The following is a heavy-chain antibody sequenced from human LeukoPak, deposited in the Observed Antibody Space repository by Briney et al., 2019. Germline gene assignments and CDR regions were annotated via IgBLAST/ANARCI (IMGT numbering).Heavy chain of an antibody. CDR3: ASGALVVVAAGGFDY. J-gene: IGHJ4*02. V-gene: IGHV3-23*01. D-gene: IGHD2-15*01. CDR2: ISGSGGST. CDR1: GFTFSSYA. Sequence: GGSLRLSCAASGFTFSSYAMSWVRQAPGKGLEWVSAISGSGGSTYYADSVKGRFTISRDNSKNTLYLQMNSLRAEDTAVYYCASGALVVVAAGGFDYWGQGTLVTVSS.